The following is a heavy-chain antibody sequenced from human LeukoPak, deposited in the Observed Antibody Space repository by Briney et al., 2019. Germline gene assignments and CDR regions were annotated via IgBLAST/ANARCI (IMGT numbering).Heavy chain of an antibody. J-gene: IGHJ4*02. D-gene: IGHD5-12*01. Sequence: GGTLRLSCAASGFTFSSHGMNWVRQAPGKGLEWVSGISGSGVITYYADSVKGRFTISRDNSKNTLDLQMNSLRAEDTAVYYCAKDDAWVRYQDWGQGTLVTVSS. V-gene: IGHV3-23*01. CDR2: ISGSGVIT. CDR3: AKDDAWVRYQD. CDR1: GFTFSSHG.